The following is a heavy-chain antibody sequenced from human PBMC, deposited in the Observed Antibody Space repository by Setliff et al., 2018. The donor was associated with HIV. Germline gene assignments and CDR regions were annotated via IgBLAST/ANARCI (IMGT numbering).Heavy chain of an antibody. Sequence: SETLSLTCAVYGGSFSDYYWNWIRQPPGKGLEWIGSIYWSGLTFYNPSLKSRVTISVDTSKNQFSLRLNSVTAADTAVYYRASGISPDDGYNRLHYFDYWGQGTLVTVSS. D-gene: IGHD5-12*01. CDR1: GGSFSDYY. J-gene: IGHJ4*02. CDR3: ASGISPDDGYNRLHYFDY. CDR2: IYWSGLT. V-gene: IGHV4-34*01.